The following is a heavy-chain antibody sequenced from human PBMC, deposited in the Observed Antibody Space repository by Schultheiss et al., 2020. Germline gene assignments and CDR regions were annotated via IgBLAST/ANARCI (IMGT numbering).Heavy chain of an antibody. Sequence: ASVKVSCKASGYTFTSYGISWVRQAPGQGLEWMGWISAYNGNTNYAQKLQGRVTMTTDTSTSTAYMELRSLRSDDTAVYYCARAPPTVTNQYYYYGMDVWGQGTTVTGSS. V-gene: IGHV1-18*01. CDR3: ARAPPTVTNQYYYYGMDV. CDR2: ISAYNGNT. CDR1: GYTFTSYG. J-gene: IGHJ6*02. D-gene: IGHD4-17*01.